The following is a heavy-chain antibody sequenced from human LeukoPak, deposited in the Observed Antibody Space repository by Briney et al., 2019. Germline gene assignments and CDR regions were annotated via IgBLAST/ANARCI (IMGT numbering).Heavy chain of an antibody. J-gene: IGHJ6*03. CDR3: ARFIAAAQNYYYYYMDV. CDR2: INWNGGST. Sequence: GGSLRLSCAASGFTFDDYGMSWVRQAPGKGLEWVSGINWNGGSTGYADSVKGRFTISRDNAKNSLYLQMNSLRAEDTAVYYCARFIAAAQNYYYYYMDVWGKGTTVTISS. D-gene: IGHD6-13*01. CDR1: GFTFDDYG. V-gene: IGHV3-20*04.